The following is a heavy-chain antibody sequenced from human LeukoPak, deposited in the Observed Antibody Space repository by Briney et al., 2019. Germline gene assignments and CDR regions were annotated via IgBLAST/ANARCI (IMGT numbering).Heavy chain of an antibody. CDR3: TTSIVGATGRRGYYYGMDV. Sequence: GGSLRLSCAASGFTFSNAWMSWVSQAPGKGLEWVGRINRKTDGGTTEYAAPVKGRLTISRDDSKNTLYLQMNGLKTEDTAVYYCTTSIVGATGRRGYYYGMDVWGQRTTVTVSS. D-gene: IGHD1-26*01. V-gene: IGHV3-15*01. J-gene: IGHJ6*02. CDR2: INRKTDGGTT. CDR1: GFTFSNAW.